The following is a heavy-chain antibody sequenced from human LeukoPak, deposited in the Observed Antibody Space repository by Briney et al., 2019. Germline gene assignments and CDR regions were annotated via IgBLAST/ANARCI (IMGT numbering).Heavy chain of an antibody. CDR2: ISYDGSNK. D-gene: IGHD1-20*01. Sequence: GGSLRLSCAASGFTFSSYGMHWVRQAPGKGLEWVAVISYDGSNKYYADSVKGRFTISRDNSKNTLYPQMNSLRAEDTAVYYCAKDLNWSMDYWGQGTLVTVSS. CDR3: AKDLNWSMDY. CDR1: GFTFSSYG. J-gene: IGHJ4*02. V-gene: IGHV3-30*18.